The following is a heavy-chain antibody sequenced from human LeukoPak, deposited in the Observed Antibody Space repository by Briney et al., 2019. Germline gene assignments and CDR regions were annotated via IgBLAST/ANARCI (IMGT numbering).Heavy chain of an antibody. CDR3: AKVMTRTMVRGVPPSDY. CDR2: MSGSGGST. J-gene: IGHJ4*02. D-gene: IGHD3-10*01. V-gene: IGHV3-23*01. Sequence: GGSLRLSCAASGVTFSSYAMSWVRQAPGKGREWVSAMSGSGGSTYYADSVKGRFTISRDNSKNTLYLQMNSLRAEDTAVYYCAKVMTRTMVRGVPPSDYWGQGTLVTVSS. CDR1: GVTFSSYA.